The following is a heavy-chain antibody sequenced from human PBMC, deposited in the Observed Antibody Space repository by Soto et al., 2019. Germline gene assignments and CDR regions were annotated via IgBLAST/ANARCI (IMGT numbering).Heavy chain of an antibody. J-gene: IGHJ4*02. Sequence: QVQLVESGGGLVKPGGSLRLSCAASGLTFSDYYMSWIRQAPGKGLEWVSYINSSGSSTYYVDSVKGRFTISRDNAKNSLYLQMNSLRAEDTAVYYCASHTGYSSGWAFDYWGQGTLVTISS. CDR2: INSSGSST. D-gene: IGHD6-19*01. CDR3: ASHTGYSSGWAFDY. V-gene: IGHV3-11*01. CDR1: GLTFSDYY.